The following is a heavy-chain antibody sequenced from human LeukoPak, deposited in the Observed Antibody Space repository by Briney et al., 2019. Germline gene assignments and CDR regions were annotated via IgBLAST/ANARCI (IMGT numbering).Heavy chain of an antibody. V-gene: IGHV3-30*18. CDR2: ISLDGSNK. D-gene: IGHD3-10*01. J-gene: IGHJ4*02. CDR3: AEDGEVSWFGPESY. Sequence: PGGSLRLSCAASGFTFSSYGMHWVRQAPGKGLEWVALISLDGSNKDYAESVKGRFTISRDSSKNTLYLQMNSLRAEDTAVYYCAEDGEVSWFGPESYWGQGTLVAVSS. CDR1: GFTFSSYG.